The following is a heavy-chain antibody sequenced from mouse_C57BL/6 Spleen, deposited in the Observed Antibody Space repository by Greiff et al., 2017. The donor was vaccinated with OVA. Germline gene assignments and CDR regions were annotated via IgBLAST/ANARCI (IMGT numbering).Heavy chain of an antibody. CDR3: ARLLDYDEKAWFAY. CDR2: INPNNGGT. V-gene: IGHV1-22*01. D-gene: IGHD2-4*01. Sequence: EVQLQQSGPELVKPGASVKMSCKASGYTFTDYNMHWVKQSHGKSLEWIGYINPNNGGTSYNQKFKGKATLTVNKSSSTAYMELRSLTSEDSAVYYCARLLDYDEKAWFAYWGQGTLVTVSA. J-gene: IGHJ3*01. CDR1: GYTFTDYN.